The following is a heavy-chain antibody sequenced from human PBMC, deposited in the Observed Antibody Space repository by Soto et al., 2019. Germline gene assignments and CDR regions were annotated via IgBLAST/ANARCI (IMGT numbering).Heavy chain of an antibody. Sequence: SSETLSLTCAVSGDSISTSNWWNWVRQPPGKGLDWIGEISHSGGTNFNPSLKSRVTISLDKSKNEFSLMLASVTAADTAVYYCARRIVGASRHFDYWGQGTLVTVSS. V-gene: IGHV4-4*02. CDR2: ISHSGGT. J-gene: IGHJ4*02. CDR1: GDSISTSNW. D-gene: IGHD1-26*01. CDR3: ARRIVGASRHFDY.